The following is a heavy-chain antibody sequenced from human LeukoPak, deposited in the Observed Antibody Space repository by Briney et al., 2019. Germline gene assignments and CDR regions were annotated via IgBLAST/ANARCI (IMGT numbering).Heavy chain of an antibody. J-gene: IGHJ4*02. CDR2: VNPNNGGT. CDR1: GYTFTYYY. D-gene: IGHD6-13*01. V-gene: IGHV1-2*02. CDR3: ARDRIAAPDDFDY. Sequence: GASVKVSCKASGYTFTYYYIHWVRQAPGQGLEWMGWVNPNNGGTNYAQNFQGRVTMTGDTSISTAYMEVSSLRSDDTAVYYCARDRIAAPDDFDYWGQGTPVTVSS.